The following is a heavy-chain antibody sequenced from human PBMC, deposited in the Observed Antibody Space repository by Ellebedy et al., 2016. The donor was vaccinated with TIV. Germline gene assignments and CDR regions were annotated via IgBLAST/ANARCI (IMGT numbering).Heavy chain of an antibody. V-gene: IGHV3-23*01. CDR1: GFAFTTCA. CDR3: ARRSTDFAFDS. Sequence: PGGSLRLFCAASGFAFTTCAMSWVRQAPGKGLEWVSTIFRDGGTTYYADSVKGRFTISRDNSKNTLFLQMSSLRAEDTAVYFCARRSTDFAFDSWGQGTLVTVSS. D-gene: IGHD3/OR15-3a*01. J-gene: IGHJ4*02. CDR2: IFRDGGTT.